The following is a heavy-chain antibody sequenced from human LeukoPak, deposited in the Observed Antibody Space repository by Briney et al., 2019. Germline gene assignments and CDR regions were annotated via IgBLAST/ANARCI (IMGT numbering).Heavy chain of an antibody. V-gene: IGHV3-23*01. CDR1: GFTFSSYG. Sequence: GGTLRLSCAASGFTFSSYGMTWVRQAPGKGLEWVSGISGSGGSTYYADSVKGRFTISRDTSENTLYLQMNNMRAEETAVYYGAKDGGFIVVVPEATFDPWGQGTLVTVSS. CDR2: ISGSGGST. CDR3: AKDGGFIVVVPEATFDP. J-gene: IGHJ5*02. D-gene: IGHD2-2*01.